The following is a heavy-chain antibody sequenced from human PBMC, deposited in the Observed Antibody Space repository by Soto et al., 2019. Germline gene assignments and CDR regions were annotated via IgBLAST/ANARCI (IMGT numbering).Heavy chain of an antibody. Sequence: SETLSLTCTVSGGSISSSSYYWGWIRQPPGKGLEWIGSIYYSGSTYYNPSLKSRVTISVDTSKNQFSLKLSSVTAADTAVYYCARRLGGYDILTGYYNYWFDPWGQGTLVTVSS. J-gene: IGHJ5*02. D-gene: IGHD3-9*01. CDR1: GGSISSSSYY. CDR2: IYYSGST. CDR3: ARRLGGYDILTGYYNYWFDP. V-gene: IGHV4-39*01.